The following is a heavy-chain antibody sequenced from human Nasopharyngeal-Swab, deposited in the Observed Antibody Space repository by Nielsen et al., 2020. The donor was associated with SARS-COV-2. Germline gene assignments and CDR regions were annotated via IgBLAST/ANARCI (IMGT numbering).Heavy chain of an antibody. V-gene: IGHV6-1*01. CDR3: ARARGAYGDYYYYYTDV. J-gene: IGHJ6*03. Sequence: SQTLSLTRAISGDSVSISSAAWNWIRQSPSRGLEWLGRTYYRSKWYNDYAVSVKSRITINPDTSKNQFSLHLNSVTPEDTAVYYCARARGAYGDYYYYYTDVWGKGTTVTVSS. CDR1: GDSVSISSAA. CDR2: TYYRSKWYN. D-gene: IGHD4-17*01.